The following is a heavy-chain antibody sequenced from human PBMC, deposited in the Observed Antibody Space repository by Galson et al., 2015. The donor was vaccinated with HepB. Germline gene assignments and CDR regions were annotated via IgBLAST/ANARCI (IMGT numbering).Heavy chain of an antibody. CDR3: ATRWGYGGNDAFDI. CDR2: FDPEDGET. J-gene: IGHJ3*02. CDR1: GYTLTELS. Sequence: SVKVSCKVSGYTLTELSMHWVRQAPGKGLEWMGGFDPEDGETIYAQKFQGRVTTTEDTSTDTAYMELSSLRSEDTAVYYCATRWGYGGNDAFDIWGQGTMVTVSS. D-gene: IGHD4-23*01. V-gene: IGHV1-24*01.